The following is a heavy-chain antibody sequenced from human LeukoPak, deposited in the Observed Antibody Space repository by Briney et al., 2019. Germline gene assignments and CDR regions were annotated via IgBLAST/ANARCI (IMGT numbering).Heavy chain of an antibody. CDR1: GYTFTSYG. Sequence: ASVKVSCKASGYTFTSYGISWVRQAPGQGLEWMGWISAYNGNTNYAQKLQGRVTMTTDTSTSTAYMELRSLRSDDTAVYYCARGAKRRTIFGVVIVSPAYYYYYMDVWGKGTTVTVSS. CDR2: ISAYNGNT. D-gene: IGHD3-3*01. J-gene: IGHJ6*03. V-gene: IGHV1-18*01. CDR3: ARGAKRRTIFGVVIVSPAYYYYYMDV.